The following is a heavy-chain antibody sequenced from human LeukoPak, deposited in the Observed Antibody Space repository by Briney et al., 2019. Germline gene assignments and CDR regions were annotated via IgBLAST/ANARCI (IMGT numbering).Heavy chain of an antibody. Sequence: SETLSLTCTVSGGSITSYYWSWIRQPPGKGLEWIGYIYYSGSTNYIPSLKSRVSISVDTSKNQFSLKLRSVTAADTAVYYCARETSQKGAHYMDVWGKGTTVTISS. CDR1: GGSITSYY. V-gene: IGHV4-59*01. D-gene: IGHD3-16*01. J-gene: IGHJ6*03. CDR3: ARETSQKGAHYMDV. CDR2: IYYSGST.